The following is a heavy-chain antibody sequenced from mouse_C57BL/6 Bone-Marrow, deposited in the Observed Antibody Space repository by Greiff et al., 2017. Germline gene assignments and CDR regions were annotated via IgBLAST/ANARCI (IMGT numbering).Heavy chain of an antibody. CDR3: TSYYYGSSPFEN. D-gene: IGHD1-1*01. V-gene: IGHV14-1*01. CDR2: IDPEDGDT. CDR1: GFNIKDYY. Sequence: VQLQQSGAELVRPGASVKLSCTASGFNIKDYYMHWVKQRPEQGLEWIGRIDPEDGDTEYAPKFQGKATMTADTSSNTAYLQLSSLTSEDTAVYYCTSYYYGSSPFENWGQGTTLTVSS. J-gene: IGHJ2*01.